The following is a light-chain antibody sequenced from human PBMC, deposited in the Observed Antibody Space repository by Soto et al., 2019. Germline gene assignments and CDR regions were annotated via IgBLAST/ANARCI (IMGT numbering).Light chain of an antibody. CDR2: VAS. CDR1: QSVSSY. Sequence: TQSPSTLSASVGDRVTITCRASQSVSSYLAWYQQKPGQAPRLLIYVASDRATGIPARFSGSGSGTDFTLTISRLEPEDFAVYYCQYYYESSPFGRGTKVDIK. V-gene: IGKV3-11*01. J-gene: IGKJ4*01. CDR3: QYYYESSP.